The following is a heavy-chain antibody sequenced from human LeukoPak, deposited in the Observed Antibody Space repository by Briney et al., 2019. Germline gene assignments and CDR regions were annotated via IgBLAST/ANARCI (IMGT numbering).Heavy chain of an antibody. CDR1: GYTFTSYY. V-gene: IGHV1-46*01. CDR2: INPSGGST. J-gene: IGHJ4*02. CDR3: VTSNNDIAAPDY. Sequence: VSVKVSCKASGYTFTSYYMHWVRQAPGQGLEWMGIINPSGGSTSYAQKFQGRVTMTRDTSTSTVYMELSSLRSEDTAVYYCVTSNNDIAAPDYWGQGTLVTVSS. D-gene: IGHD6-25*01.